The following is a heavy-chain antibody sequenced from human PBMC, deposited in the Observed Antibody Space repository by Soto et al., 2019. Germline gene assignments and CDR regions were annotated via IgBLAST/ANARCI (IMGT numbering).Heavy chain of an antibody. CDR1: GFTFSSYA. Sequence: PGGSLRLSCAASGFTFSSYAMSWVRQAPGKGLEWVSAISGSGGSTYYADSVKGRFTISRDNSKNTLYLQMNSLRAEDTAVYYCARDGLPFDWLPLDQLSPLDDYWGQGTLVTVSS. J-gene: IGHJ4*02. CDR3: ARDGLPFDWLPLDQLSPLDDY. V-gene: IGHV3-23*01. CDR2: ISGSGGST. D-gene: IGHD3-9*01.